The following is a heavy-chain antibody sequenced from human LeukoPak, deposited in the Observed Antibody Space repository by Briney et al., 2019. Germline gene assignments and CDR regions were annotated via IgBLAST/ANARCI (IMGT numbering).Heavy chain of an antibody. CDR2: IYYSGST. J-gene: IGHJ4*02. V-gene: IGHV4-59*01. D-gene: IGHD1-14*01. Sequence: PSETLSLTCTVSGGSISSYYWSWIRQPPGKGLEWIGYIYYSGSTNYNPSLKSRVTISVDTSKNQFSLRLSSVTAADTAVYYCARGGSGFDYWGQGTLVTVSS. CDR1: GGSISSYY. CDR3: ARGGSGFDY.